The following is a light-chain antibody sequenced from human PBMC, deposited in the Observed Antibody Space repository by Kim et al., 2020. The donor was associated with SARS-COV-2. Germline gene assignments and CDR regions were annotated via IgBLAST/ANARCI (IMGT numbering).Light chain of an antibody. CDR2: WAS. J-gene: IGKJ4*01. V-gene: IGKV4-1*01. CDR3: QQYYNIPFT. Sequence: DIVMTQSPDSLAVSLGERATVNCKSSQSVLSSSNNKNYLTWYQQKPGQPPKLLIYWASTRESGVPDRFSGSGSGTDFNLTIGSLQAEDVAVYYCQQYYNIPFTFGGGTKVDIK. CDR1: QSVLSSSNNKNY.